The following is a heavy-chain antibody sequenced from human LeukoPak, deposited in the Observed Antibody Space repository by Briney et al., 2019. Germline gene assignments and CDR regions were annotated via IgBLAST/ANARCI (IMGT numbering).Heavy chain of an antibody. D-gene: IGHD5-24*01. Sequence: GGSLRLSCAASGFTVSNSLMHWVRQVPGKGLVWVARIDIDGSTTHYADSVKGRCTISRDNAKNTLYLQMNILRAEDTAVYYCVRDRDGYNYWGQGTLVTVSS. CDR2: IDIDGSTT. J-gene: IGHJ4*02. V-gene: IGHV3-74*01. CDR3: VRDRDGYNY. CDR1: GFTVSNSL.